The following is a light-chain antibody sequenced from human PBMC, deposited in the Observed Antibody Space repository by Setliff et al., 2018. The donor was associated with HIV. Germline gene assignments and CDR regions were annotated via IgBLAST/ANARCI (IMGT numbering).Light chain of an antibody. CDR3: SSYTTSGTEV. J-gene: IGLJ1*01. V-gene: IGLV2-14*03. CDR1: NSDVGGFDY. Sequence: QSALRQPASMSGSPGQSITISCSGSNSDVGGFDYVAWYQQNPGNSPKFMLYDVTKRPSGISHRFAGSKSGNPASLTISGLQAEDEADYYCSSYTTSGTEVFGTXTKVTVL. CDR2: DVT.